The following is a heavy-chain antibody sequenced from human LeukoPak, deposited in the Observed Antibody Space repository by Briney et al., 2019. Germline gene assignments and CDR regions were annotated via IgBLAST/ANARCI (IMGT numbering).Heavy chain of an antibody. Sequence: SETLSLTCTVSGGSISSYYWSWIRQPPGKGLEWIGYIYYSGSTNYNPSLKSRVTISVDTSKNQFSLKLSSVTAADTAVYYCARGQSGIVVAFNFAFDIWGQGTVVTVSS. J-gene: IGHJ3*02. D-gene: IGHD3-22*01. CDR2: IYYSGST. CDR1: GGSISSYY. CDR3: ARGQSGIVVAFNFAFDI. V-gene: IGHV4-59*01.